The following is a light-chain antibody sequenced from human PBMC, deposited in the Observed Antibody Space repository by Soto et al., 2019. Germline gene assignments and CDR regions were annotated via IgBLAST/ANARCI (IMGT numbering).Light chain of an antibody. CDR2: DYS. J-gene: IGKJ1*01. CDR3: QQYNSYWT. V-gene: IGKV1-5*01. CDR1: QTIATW. Sequence: DIQRTQSTSTLSASLGDRFTITCRASQTIATWLSWYQQKPGTSPKLLIYDYSTLEGGVPSRFSGSGSGTEFTLAISGLQADDFATYYCQQYNSYWTFGQGTKVDIK.